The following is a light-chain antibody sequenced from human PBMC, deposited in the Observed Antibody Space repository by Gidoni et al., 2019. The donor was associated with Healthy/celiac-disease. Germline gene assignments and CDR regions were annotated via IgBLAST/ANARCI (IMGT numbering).Light chain of an antibody. V-gene: IGKV1-39*01. J-gene: IGKJ1*01. CDR3: QQSYSTLWT. CDR1: QSISSY. CDR2: AAS. Sequence: DIQMTQSPSSLSASVGDRVCITCRASQSISSYLNWYQQKPGKAPKLLIYAASSLQSGVPSRFSGSGSGTDFTLTISSLQPEDFATYYCQQSYSTLWTFXQXTKVEIK.